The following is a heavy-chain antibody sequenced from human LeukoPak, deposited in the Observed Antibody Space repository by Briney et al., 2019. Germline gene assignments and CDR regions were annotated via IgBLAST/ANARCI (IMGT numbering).Heavy chain of an antibody. Sequence: KPSETLSLTCTVSGGSISTYYWSWIRQPPGKGLEWIGYIYYSGGTNYNPSLKSRVTISVDTSKNQFSLKLSSVTAADTAVYYCARGDGDYGWFDPWGQGTLVTVSS. J-gene: IGHJ5*02. CDR3: ARGDGDYGWFDP. CDR1: GGSISTYY. V-gene: IGHV4-59*08. CDR2: IYYSGGT. D-gene: IGHD4-17*01.